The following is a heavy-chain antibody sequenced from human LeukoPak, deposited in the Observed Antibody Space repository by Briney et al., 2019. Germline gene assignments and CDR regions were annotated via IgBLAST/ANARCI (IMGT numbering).Heavy chain of an antibody. D-gene: IGHD3-3*01. V-gene: IGHV3-20*04. Sequence: PGGSLRLSCAASGFTFDDYGMSWVRQAPGKGLEWVSGINWNGGSTGYADSVKGRFTISRDNAKNSLYLQMNSLRAEDTAVYYCARDGNDFWSGYYYIWGQGTLVTVSS. CDR1: GFTFDDYG. J-gene: IGHJ4*02. CDR2: INWNGGST. CDR3: ARDGNDFWSGYYYI.